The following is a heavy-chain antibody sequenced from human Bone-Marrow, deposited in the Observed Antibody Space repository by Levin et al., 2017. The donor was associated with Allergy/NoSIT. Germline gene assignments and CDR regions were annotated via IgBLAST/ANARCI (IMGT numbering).Heavy chain of an antibody. Sequence: LSLTCAASGFTFSSSAMSWVRPAPGKGLEWVSAISGSGGSTYYADSVKGRFTISRDNSKNTLYLQMNSLRAEDTAVYYCAKGDTAMVQYYYYMDVWGKGTTVTVSS. J-gene: IGHJ6*03. V-gene: IGHV3-23*01. CDR2: ISGSGGST. CDR3: AKGDTAMVQYYYYMDV. D-gene: IGHD5-18*01. CDR1: GFTFSSSA.